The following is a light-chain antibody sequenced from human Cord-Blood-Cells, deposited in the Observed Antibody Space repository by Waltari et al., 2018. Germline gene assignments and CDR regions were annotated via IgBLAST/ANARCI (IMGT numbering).Light chain of an antibody. CDR3: SSYAGSNNLV. V-gene: IGLV2-8*01. Sequence: QSALTQPPSPPGSPGQSVPIPSPGTSSNVGGYNYASWYQQHPGKAPKLMSYEVSKRPSGVPDRFSGSKSGNTASLTVSGLQAEDEADYYCSSYAGSNNLVFGGGTKLTVL. CDR2: EVS. J-gene: IGLJ2*01. CDR1: SSNVGGYNY.